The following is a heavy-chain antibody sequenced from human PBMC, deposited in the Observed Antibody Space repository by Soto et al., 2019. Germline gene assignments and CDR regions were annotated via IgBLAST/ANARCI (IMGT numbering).Heavy chain of an antibody. CDR2: IFYSGST. CDR1: GGSISSSIYY. J-gene: IGHJ6*02. Sequence: QLQLQESGPGLVKPSETLSLTCTVSGGSISSSIYYWGWIRQPPGKGLEWIGSIFYSGSTYYNPSLKSRVTISVDTSKNQFSLKLTSVTPADPPVYCCACLFSGGYNHGSYYYGMDVWGQGTTVTGS. D-gene: IGHD5-18*01. V-gene: IGHV4-39*01. CDR3: ACLFSGGYNHGSYYYGMDV.